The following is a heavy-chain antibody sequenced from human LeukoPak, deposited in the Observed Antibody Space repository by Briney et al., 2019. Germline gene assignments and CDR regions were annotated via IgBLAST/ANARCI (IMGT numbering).Heavy chain of an antibody. CDR1: GGSISSSSYY. CDR2: IYYSGST. CDR3: ARESEYSSSWSYYYYYGMDV. Sequence: SETLSLTCTVSGGSISSSSYYWGWIRQPPGRGLEWSGSIYYSGSTYYNPFLKSRVTISVDTSKNQFSLKLSSVTAADTAVYYCARESEYSSSWSYYYYYGMDVWGQGTTVTVSS. V-gene: IGHV4-39*07. J-gene: IGHJ6*02. D-gene: IGHD6-13*01.